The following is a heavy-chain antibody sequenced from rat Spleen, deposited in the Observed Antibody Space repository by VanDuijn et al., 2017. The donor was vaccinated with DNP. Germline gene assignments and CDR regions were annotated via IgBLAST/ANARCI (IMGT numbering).Heavy chain of an antibody. D-gene: IGHD1-10*01. J-gene: IGHJ3*01. CDR1: GFTFSFYG. CDR2: ISASGGST. Sequence: EVQLVESGGDLVQPGRSLILSCAASGFTFSFYGMAWVRQAPKKGLEWVASISASGGSTSYRDSVKGRFTISRNNAKNTLYLQMNSLRSEDTATYYCASLNNYNWFAYWGQGTLVTVSS. V-gene: IGHV5S23*01. CDR3: ASLNNYNWFAY.